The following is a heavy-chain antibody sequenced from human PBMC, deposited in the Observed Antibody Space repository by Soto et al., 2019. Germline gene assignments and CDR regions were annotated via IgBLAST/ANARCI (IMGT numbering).Heavy chain of an antibody. CDR3: VKSRGGYCSGGSCYIFYYYGMDV. CDR1: GFTFSSYA. CDR2: ISSNGGST. J-gene: IGHJ6*02. D-gene: IGHD2-15*01. V-gene: IGHV3-64D*08. Sequence: PGGSLRLSCSASGFTFSSYAMHWVRQAPGKGLEYVSAISSNGGSTYYADSVKGRFTISRDNSKNTLYLQMSSLRAEDTAVYYCVKSRGGYCSGGSCYIFYYYGMDVWGQGTTVTVSS.